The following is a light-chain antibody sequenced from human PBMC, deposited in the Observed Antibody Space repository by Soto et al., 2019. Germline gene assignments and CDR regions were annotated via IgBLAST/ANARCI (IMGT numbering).Light chain of an antibody. V-gene: IGLV2-14*03. CDR1: SSDNGAYNF. CDR3: TSWTTSTTMI. J-gene: IGLJ2*01. CDR2: DVN. Sequence: LTKPASVSGSPGQSITISCTGTSSDNGAYNFVSWYQQHPGKAPKLMLYDVNIRPSGVSNRFSGSKSGNTASLTISGLQAEDEADYYCTSWTTSTTMIFGGGT.